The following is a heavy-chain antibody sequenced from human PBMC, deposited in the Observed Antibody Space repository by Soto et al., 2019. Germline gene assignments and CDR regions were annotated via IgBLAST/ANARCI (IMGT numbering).Heavy chain of an antibody. Sequence: PSETLSLTCAVYGGSFSGYYWSWIRQPPGKGLEWIGEINHSGSTNYNPSLKSRVTISVDTCKNQFSLKLSSVTAADTAVYYCARGSWSYGYKPPTYWGQGTLVTVSS. CDR2: INHSGST. J-gene: IGHJ4*02. D-gene: IGHD5-18*01. V-gene: IGHV4-34*01. CDR3: ARGSWSYGYKPPTY. CDR1: GGSFSGYY.